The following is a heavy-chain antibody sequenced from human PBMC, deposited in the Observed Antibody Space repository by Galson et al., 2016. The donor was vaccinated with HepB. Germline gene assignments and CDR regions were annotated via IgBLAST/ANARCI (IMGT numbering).Heavy chain of an antibody. J-gene: IGHJ4*02. D-gene: IGHD3-3*01. CDR3: TRAAVEIRFLEWLSSFDY. V-gene: IGHV1-18*01. CDR2: INTYDGNT. CDR1: GYNFTSYG. Sequence: SCKASGYNFTSYGISWVRQAPGQGPEWMGWINTYDGNTNYAQRFQGRVTMTRNTSTATVYMELRSLRPDDTAIYYCTRAAVEIRFLEWLSSFDYWGLGTLVTVSA.